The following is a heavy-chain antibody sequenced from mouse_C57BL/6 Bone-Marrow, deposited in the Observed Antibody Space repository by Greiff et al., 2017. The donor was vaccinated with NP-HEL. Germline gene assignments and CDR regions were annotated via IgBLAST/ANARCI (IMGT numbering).Heavy chain of an antibody. CDR3: ARPFAY. V-gene: IGHV1-64*01. Sequence: QVQLQQPGAELVKPGASVKLSCKASGYTFTSYWMHWVKQRPGQGLEWIGMIHPNSGSTNYNEKFKIKATLTVDKSSSTAYMQLSSLTSEDSAVYYCARPFAYWGQGTLVTVSA. CDR2: IHPNSGST. J-gene: IGHJ3*01. CDR1: GYTFTSYW.